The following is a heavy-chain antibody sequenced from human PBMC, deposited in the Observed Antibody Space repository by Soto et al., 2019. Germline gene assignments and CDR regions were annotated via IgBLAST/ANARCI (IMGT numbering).Heavy chain of an antibody. CDR2: INAGNGNT. J-gene: IGHJ6*02. CDR3: ARTVSVSSGWSYYYYGMDV. CDR1: GYTFTSYA. Sequence: ASVKVSCKASGYTFTSYAMHWVRQAPGQRLEWMGWINAGNGNTKYSQKFQGRVTITRDTSASTAYMELSSLRSEDTAVYYCARTVSVSSGWSYYYYGMDVWGQGTTVTSP. D-gene: IGHD6-19*01. V-gene: IGHV1-3*01.